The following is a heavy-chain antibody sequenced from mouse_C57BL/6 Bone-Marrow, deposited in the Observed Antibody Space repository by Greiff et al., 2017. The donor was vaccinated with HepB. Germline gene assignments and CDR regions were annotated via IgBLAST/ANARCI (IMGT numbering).Heavy chain of an antibody. V-gene: IGHV1-52*01. CDR1: GYTFTSYW. CDR3: ARWLPSSGYVPYAMDY. Sequence: QVQLQQPGAELVRPGSSVKLSCKASGYTFTSYWMHWVKQRPIQGLEWIGNIDPSDSETHYNQKFKDKATLTVDKSSSTAYMQLSSLTSEDSAVYYCARWLPSSGYVPYAMDYWGQGTSVTVSS. D-gene: IGHD3-2*02. J-gene: IGHJ4*01. CDR2: IDPSDSET.